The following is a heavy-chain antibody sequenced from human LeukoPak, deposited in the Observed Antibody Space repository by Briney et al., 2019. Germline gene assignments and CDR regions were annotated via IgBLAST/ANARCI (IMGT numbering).Heavy chain of an antibody. CDR1: GGSFSGYY. Sequence: PSETLSLTCAVYGGSFSGYYWSWIRQPPGKGLEWIGEINHSGSTNYNPSLKSRVTISVDTSKNQFSLSLTSVTAADTAVYYCARAPLGGRSLLYYFDFWGQGTRVTVSS. CDR2: INHSGST. V-gene: IGHV4-34*01. CDR3: ARAPLGGRSLLYYFDF. D-gene: IGHD1-26*01. J-gene: IGHJ4*02.